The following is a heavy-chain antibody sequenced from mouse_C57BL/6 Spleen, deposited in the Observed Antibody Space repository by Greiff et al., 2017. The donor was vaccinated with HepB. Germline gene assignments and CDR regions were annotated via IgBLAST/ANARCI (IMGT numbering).Heavy chain of an antibody. CDR1: GYTFTNYW. J-gene: IGHJ2*01. V-gene: IGHV1-63*01. CDR2: IYPGGGYT. D-gene: IGHD1-1*02. Sequence: QVQLQQSGAELVRPGTSVKMSCKASGYTFTNYWIGWAKQRPGHGLEWIGDIYPGGGYTNYNEKFKGKATLTADKSSSTAYMQFSSLTSEDSAIYYCARGGGGSPHYFDYGGQGTTLTVSS. CDR3: ARGGGGSPHYFDY.